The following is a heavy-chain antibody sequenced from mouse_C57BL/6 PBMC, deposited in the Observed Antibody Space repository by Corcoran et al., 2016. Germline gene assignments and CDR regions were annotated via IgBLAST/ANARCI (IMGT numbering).Heavy chain of an antibody. CDR1: GYTFTDYY. V-gene: IGHV1-26*01. CDR3: ARDYYGSSWYFDV. D-gene: IGHD1-1*01. CDR2: INPNNGGT. Sequence: EVQLQQSGPELVKPGASVKISCKASGYTFTDYYMNWVKQSHGKSLEWIGDINPNNGGTSYNQKFKGKATLTVDKSSSTAYMELRSLTSEDSAVYYCARDYYGSSWYFDVWGTGTTVTVS. J-gene: IGHJ1*03.